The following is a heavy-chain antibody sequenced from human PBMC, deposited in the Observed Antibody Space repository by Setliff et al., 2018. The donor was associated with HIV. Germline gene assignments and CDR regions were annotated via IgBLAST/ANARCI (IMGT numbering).Heavy chain of an antibody. V-gene: IGHV4-38-2*01. D-gene: IGHD2-15*01. CDR2: VYYTGST. CDR3: ARRPIKGYGPFDS. CDR1: GYSISSGCY. Sequence: PSETLSLTCAVSGYSISSGCYWSWIRQPPGKGLEWLGIVYYTGSTNYNPSLKSRVAMSVDTSRNQFSLKLTSVTAADTAVYYCARRPIKGYGPFDSWGSGTLVTVSS. J-gene: IGHJ4*02.